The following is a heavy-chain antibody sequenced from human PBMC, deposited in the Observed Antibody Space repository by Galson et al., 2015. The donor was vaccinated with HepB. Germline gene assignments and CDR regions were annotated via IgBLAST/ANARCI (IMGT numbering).Heavy chain of an antibody. J-gene: IGHJ6*02. CDR1: GFTFSSYG. V-gene: IGHV3-33*01. Sequence: SLRLSCAASGFTFSSYGMHWVRQAPGKGLEWVAVIWYDGSNKYYADSVRGRFTVSRDNAKNTLYLQLNSLRADDTAVYYCARGAGGVFSGYGFVDVWGQGTTVTVSS. CDR2: IWYDGSNK. D-gene: IGHD5-12*01. CDR3: ARGAGGVFSGYGFVDV.